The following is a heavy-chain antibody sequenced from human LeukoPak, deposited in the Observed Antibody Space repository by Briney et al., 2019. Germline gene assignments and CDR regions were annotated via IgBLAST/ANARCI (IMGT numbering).Heavy chain of an antibody. CDR1: GYTFTSYA. CDR2: INPNSGGT. J-gene: IGHJ3*02. V-gene: IGHV1-2*02. CDR3: ASPVLGLHDAFDI. Sequence: ASVKVSCKASGYTFTSYAMHWVRQAPGQGLEWMGWINPNSGGTNYAQKFQGRVTMTRDTSISTAYMELSRLRSDDTAVYYCASPVLGLHDAFDIWGQGTMVTVSS.